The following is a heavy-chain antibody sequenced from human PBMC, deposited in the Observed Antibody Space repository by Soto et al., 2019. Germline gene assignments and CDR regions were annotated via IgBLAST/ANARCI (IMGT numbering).Heavy chain of an antibody. Sequence: QVQLQESGPGLVKPSETLSLTCTVSGGSISSSSYYWGWIRQPPGKGLEWIGSIFYSGSTYYNPPLQSRVTISVDTSTNQFSLKLRSVTAADTAVYYCARIVRGIVITYYYMDVWGKGTTVTVSS. CDR1: GGSISSSSYY. V-gene: IGHV4-39*01. CDR2: IFYSGST. D-gene: IGHD2-21*01. CDR3: ARIVRGIVITYYYMDV. J-gene: IGHJ6*03.